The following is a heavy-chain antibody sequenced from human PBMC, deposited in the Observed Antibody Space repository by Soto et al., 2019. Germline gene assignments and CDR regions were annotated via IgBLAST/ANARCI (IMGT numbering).Heavy chain of an antibody. CDR2: IIPILGIA. Sequence: SVKVSCKASGGTFSSYTISWVRQAPGQGLEWMGRIIPILGIANYAQKFQGRVTITADKSTSTAYMELSSLRSEDTAVYYCARYYGDYGDAFDIWGQGTMVTVSS. CDR1: GGTFSSYT. J-gene: IGHJ3*02. V-gene: IGHV1-69*02. CDR3: ARYYGDYGDAFDI. D-gene: IGHD4-17*01.